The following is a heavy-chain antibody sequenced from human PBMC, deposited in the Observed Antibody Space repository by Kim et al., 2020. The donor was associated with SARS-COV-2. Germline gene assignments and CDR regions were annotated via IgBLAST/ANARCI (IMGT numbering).Heavy chain of an antibody. CDR3: ARVGYGSRGNYYYYYGMDV. Sequence: ASVKVSCKASGYTFTSYGISWVRQAPGQGLEWMGWISAYIGNTNYAQKLQGRVTMTTDTSTSTAYMELRSLRSDDTAVYYCARVGYGSRGNYYYYYGMDVWGQGTTVTVSS. CDR2: ISAYIGNT. J-gene: IGHJ6*02. D-gene: IGHD3-10*01. V-gene: IGHV1-18*01. CDR1: GYTFTSYG.